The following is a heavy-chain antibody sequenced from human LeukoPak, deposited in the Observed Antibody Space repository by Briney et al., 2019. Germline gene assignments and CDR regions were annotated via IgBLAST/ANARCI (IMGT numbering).Heavy chain of an antibody. J-gene: IGHJ4*02. CDR3: ARGNRGRPDY. Sequence: SETLSLTCTVSGGSISSYYWSWIRQPPGKGLEWIGEINHSGSTNYNPSLKSRVTISVDTSKNQFSLKLSSVTAADTAVYYCARGNRGRPDYWGQGTLVTVSS. CDR1: GGSISSYY. CDR2: INHSGST. V-gene: IGHV4-34*01.